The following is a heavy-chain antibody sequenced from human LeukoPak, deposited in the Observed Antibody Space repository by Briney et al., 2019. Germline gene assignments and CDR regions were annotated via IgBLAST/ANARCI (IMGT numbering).Heavy chain of an antibody. CDR1: GGSISSSSYY. D-gene: IGHD4-17*01. CDR2: IYYSGST. J-gene: IGHJ5*02. CDR3: ARGSSDDYGVSWFDP. V-gene: IGHV4-61*01. Sequence: MSSETLSLTCTVSGGSISSSSYYWSWIRQPPGKGLEWIGYIYYSGSTNYNPSLKSRVTISVDTSKNQFSLKLSSVTAADTAVYYCARGSSDDYGVSWFDPWGQGTLVTVSS.